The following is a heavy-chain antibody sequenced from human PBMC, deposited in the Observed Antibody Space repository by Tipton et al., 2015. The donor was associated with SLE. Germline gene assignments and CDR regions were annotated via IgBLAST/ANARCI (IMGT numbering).Heavy chain of an antibody. CDR3: VRHDYGDAMGDAFTL. J-gene: IGHJ3*01. V-gene: IGHV5-51*03. D-gene: IGHD4-17*01. Sequence: QLVQSGAEVKKSGESLKISCEGSGYSFSGYWIGWVRQMPGKGLEWIGSVYYSGNTFANTSLKSRVTISVDPSKNHFSLNRKSVTVAETAVYFCVRHDYGDAMGDAFTLWGQGAMVTVSS. CDR2: VYYSGNT. CDR1: GYSFSGYW.